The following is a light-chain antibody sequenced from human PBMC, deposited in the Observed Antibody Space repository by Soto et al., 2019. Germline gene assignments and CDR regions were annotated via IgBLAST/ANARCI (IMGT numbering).Light chain of an antibody. CDR2: DAS. CDR1: QSISSW. Sequence: DIQMTQSPSTLSASVGDRVTITCRASQSISSWLAWYQQKPGKAPKLLIYDASSLESGVPSRFSGSGSGTEFTLTISSQQHDDFATYYCQQYNSYPSFGGGTKVEIK. V-gene: IGKV1-5*01. J-gene: IGKJ4*01. CDR3: QQYNSYPS.